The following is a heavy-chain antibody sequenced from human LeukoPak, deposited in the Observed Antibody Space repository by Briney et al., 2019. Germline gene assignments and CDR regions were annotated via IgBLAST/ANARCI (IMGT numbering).Heavy chain of an antibody. J-gene: IGHJ4*02. CDR3: ARHIWGSYAGVDY. Sequence: ASVKVSCKASGYTFTSYDINWVRQATGQGLEWMGWKNPNSGNTGYAQKFQGRVTMTGNTSISTAYMELSSLRSEDTAVYYCARHIWGSYAGVDYWGQGTLVTVSS. D-gene: IGHD3-16*01. V-gene: IGHV1-8*01. CDR1: GYTFTSYD. CDR2: KNPNSGNT.